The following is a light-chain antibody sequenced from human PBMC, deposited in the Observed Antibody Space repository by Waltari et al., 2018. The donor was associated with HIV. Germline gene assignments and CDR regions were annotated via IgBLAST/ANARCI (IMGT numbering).Light chain of an antibody. CDR1: QSLLHSDGKTY. J-gene: IGKJ1*01. CDR2: EVS. Sequence: DIVMTQTPLSLSVTPGQPASISCKSSQSLLHSDGKTYLYWYLQRPGQPPQPLMYEVSTRFAGVQDRFSGSGSGTDFTLRISRVEAEDVGVYYCMQTVQLSWTFGQGTKVQIK. CDR3: MQTVQLSWT. V-gene: IGKV2D-29*01.